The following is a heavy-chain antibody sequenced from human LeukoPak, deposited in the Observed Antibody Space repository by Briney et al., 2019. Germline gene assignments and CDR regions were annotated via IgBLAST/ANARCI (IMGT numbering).Heavy chain of an antibody. CDR2: INWNGGTT. D-gene: IGHD1-26*01. Sequence: RTGGSLRLSCVPSGLTFDDYGMSWVRQAPGKGLEWVSGINWNGGTTTYADSVKGRFTISRDNAKNSLYLQMNSLRVEDTAFYYCARNSGANVYTYSFQYWGRGTLVTVCS. CDR3: ARNSGANVYTYSFQY. V-gene: IGHV3-20*04. CDR1: GLTFDDYG. J-gene: IGHJ4*02.